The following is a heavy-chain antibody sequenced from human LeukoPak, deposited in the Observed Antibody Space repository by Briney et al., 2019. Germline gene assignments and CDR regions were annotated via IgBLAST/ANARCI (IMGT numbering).Heavy chain of an antibody. D-gene: IGHD6-13*01. J-gene: IGHJ5*02. Sequence: GGSLRLSCAASGFTFSSYWMHWVRQAPGKGLVWVSRINSDGSGTSYADSVKGRFTISRDNAKNTLYLQMNSLRAEDTAVYYCASQQLGLFGFDPWGQGTLVTVSS. CDR3: ASQQLGLFGFDP. V-gene: IGHV3-74*01. CDR2: INSDGSGT. CDR1: GFTFSSYW.